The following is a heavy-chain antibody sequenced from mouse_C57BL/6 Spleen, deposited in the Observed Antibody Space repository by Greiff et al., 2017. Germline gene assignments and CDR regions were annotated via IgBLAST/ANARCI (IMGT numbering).Heavy chain of an antibody. V-gene: IGHV14-1*01. CDR3: TTNYYGSSYGYFDV. D-gene: IGHD1-1*01. CDR2: IDPEDGDT. Sequence: VQLQQSGAELVRPGASVKLSCTASGFNIKDYYMHWVKQRPEQGLEWIGRIDPEDGDTEYAPKFQGKATMTADTPSNTAYLQLSSLTSEDPPVYYDTTNYYGSSYGYFDVSLTCTTVPVSS. J-gene: IGHJ1*03. CDR1: GFNIKDYY.